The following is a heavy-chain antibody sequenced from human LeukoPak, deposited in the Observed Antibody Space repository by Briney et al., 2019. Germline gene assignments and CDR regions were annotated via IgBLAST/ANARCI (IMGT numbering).Heavy chain of an antibody. V-gene: IGHV3-23*01. CDR3: AKVRRNTVTQKPYYLDD. J-gene: IGHJ4*02. D-gene: IGHD4-17*01. CDR1: GVAFSSYD. CDR2: ITSGLGET. Sequence: QPGGSLSLSCAASGVAFSSYDMIWGREIAERGLGWVSSITSGLGETSYAGSGKGRFSIYRDNPKNTVFLQLNNLKAEHTALYLCAKVRRNTVTQKPYYLDDRGQGTLVIVSS.